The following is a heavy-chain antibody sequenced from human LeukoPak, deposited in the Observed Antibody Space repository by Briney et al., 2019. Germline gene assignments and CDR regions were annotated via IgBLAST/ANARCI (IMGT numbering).Heavy chain of an antibody. V-gene: IGHV1-2*02. CDR2: INPNSGGT. D-gene: IGHD3-9*01. Sequence: ASLKVSCKPSGYTFTGYYMQWVRQAPGQRLEWMGWINPNSGGTNYAQTFQGRVTMTRDTSISTAYMELSRLRSEDTAVYYCARVSNSVNTYYDILTGYYNQQYSWFDPWGQGTVVIVSS. CDR3: ARVSNSVNTYYDILTGYYNQQYSWFDP. CDR1: GYTFTGYY. J-gene: IGHJ5*02.